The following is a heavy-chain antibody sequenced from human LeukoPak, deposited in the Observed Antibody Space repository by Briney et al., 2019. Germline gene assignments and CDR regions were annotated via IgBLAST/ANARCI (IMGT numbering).Heavy chain of an antibody. CDR2: ITGSGGGT. Sequence: PGGSLRLSCAASGFTFNNYAMSWVRQAPGKGLEWVSTITGSGGGTYYADSVKGRFTISRDNSNNTLYLQMNSLRAEDAAVYYCAKSRDSSGYYLSYFDYWGQGTLVTVSS. V-gene: IGHV3-23*01. D-gene: IGHD3-22*01. CDR3: AKSRDSSGYYLSYFDY. J-gene: IGHJ4*02. CDR1: GFTFNNYA.